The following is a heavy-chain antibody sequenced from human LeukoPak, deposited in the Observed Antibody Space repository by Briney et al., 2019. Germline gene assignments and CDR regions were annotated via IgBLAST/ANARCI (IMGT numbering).Heavy chain of an antibody. CDR1: GFTFSSYA. Sequence: GGSLRLSCAASGFTFSSYAMSWVRQAPGKGLEWVSATSGSGGSTYYADSVKGRFTISRDNSKNTLYLQMNSLRAEDTAAYYCAKDGVSIVVVVAATDAFDIWGQGTMVTVSS. CDR3: AKDGVSIVVVVAATDAFDI. D-gene: IGHD2-15*01. V-gene: IGHV3-23*01. J-gene: IGHJ3*02. CDR2: TSGSGGST.